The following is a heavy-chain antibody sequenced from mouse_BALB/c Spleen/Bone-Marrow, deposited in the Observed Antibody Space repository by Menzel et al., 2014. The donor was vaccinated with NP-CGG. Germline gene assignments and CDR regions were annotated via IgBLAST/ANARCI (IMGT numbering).Heavy chain of an antibody. J-gene: IGHJ3*01. CDR1: GFSLTSYG. Sequence: VKLMESGPGLVAPSQSLSITCTASGFSLTSYGVHWVRQPPGKGLEWLGVIWAGGSTNYNSALMSRLSISKDNSKSQVFLKMNSLQTDDTAMYYCAREGGYYYGSRVAWFAYWGQGTLVTVSA. V-gene: IGHV2-9*02. CDR2: IWAGGST. D-gene: IGHD1-1*01. CDR3: AREGGYYYGSRVAWFAY.